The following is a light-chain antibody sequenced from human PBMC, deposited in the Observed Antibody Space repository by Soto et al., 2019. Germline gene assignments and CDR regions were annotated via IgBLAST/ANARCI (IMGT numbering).Light chain of an antibody. CDR1: QSVGKY. CDR3: QQRTNWQLT. Sequence: EIVLTQSPATLSLSPGERATLSCRASQSVGKYLAWYQQRPGQAPRLPMFDVSYRATGTPARFSGSGSGTDFTLTISSLEPEDFAVYYCQQRTNWQLTFGGGTRVEIK. J-gene: IGKJ4*01. CDR2: DVS. V-gene: IGKV3-11*01.